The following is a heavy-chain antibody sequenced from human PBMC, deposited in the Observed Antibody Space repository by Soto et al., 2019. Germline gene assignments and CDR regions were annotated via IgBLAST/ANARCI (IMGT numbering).Heavy chain of an antibody. D-gene: IGHD2-15*01. V-gene: IGHV1-69*13. CDR3: ARVYCEPGGMDV. Sequence: ASVKVSCKASGGTFSSYAISWVRQAPGQGLEWMGGVIPVIGTPHFAQKFQGRVTLSADESATTAYMELTSLRFEDTAVYYCARVYCEPGGMDVWGQGTAVTVSS. CDR1: GGTFSSYA. CDR2: VIPVIGTP. J-gene: IGHJ6*02.